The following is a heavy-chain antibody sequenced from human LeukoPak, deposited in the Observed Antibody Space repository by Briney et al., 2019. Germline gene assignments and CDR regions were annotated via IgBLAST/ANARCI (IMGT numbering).Heavy chain of an antibody. CDR2: INAGNGNT. CDR1: GYTFNIYA. J-gene: IGHJ6*04. CDR3: ARRGGLGSGLYYHGMDV. D-gene: IGHD3-10*01. Sequence: ASVKVSRKASGYTFNIYAMHWVRQAPGQRLEWMGWINAGNGNTRYSQKFHDRVTITRDTSASTTYMELSSLRSEDTAVYYCARRGGLGSGLYYHGMDVWGKGTTVTVSS. V-gene: IGHV1-3*01.